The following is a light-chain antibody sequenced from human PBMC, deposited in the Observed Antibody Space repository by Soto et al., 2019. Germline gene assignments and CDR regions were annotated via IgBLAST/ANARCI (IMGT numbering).Light chain of an antibody. J-gene: IGKJ1*01. CDR2: KAS. CDR3: QQYDTFPRT. CDR1: QTIRSW. V-gene: IGKV1-5*03. Sequence: DIQMTQSPSTLSGSVGDRVTITCRASQTIRSWLAWYQQKPGKAPKLLIYKASTLKSGVPSSFSGSGSGTEFTLTISSLQPDDFATFYCQQYDTFPRTFGQGTKVDIK.